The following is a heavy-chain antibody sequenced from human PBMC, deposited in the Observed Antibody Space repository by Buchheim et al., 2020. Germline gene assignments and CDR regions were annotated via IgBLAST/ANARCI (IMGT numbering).Heavy chain of an antibody. V-gene: IGHV1-46*01. J-gene: IGHJ5*02. CDR1: GYTFTSYY. CDR3: ARVHITGLGTPTWFDP. D-gene: IGHD3-16*01. CDR2: INPSGGST. Sequence: QVQLVQSGAEVKKPGASVKVSCKASGYTFTSYYMHWVRQAPGQGLEWMGIINPSGGSTSYAQKFQGRVTMTRATSTSTVYMELSSLRSEDTAVYYCARVHITGLGTPTWFDPWGQGTL.